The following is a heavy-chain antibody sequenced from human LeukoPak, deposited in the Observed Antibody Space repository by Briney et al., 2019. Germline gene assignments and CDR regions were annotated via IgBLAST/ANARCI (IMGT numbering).Heavy chain of an antibody. CDR2: FDPEDGET. Sequence: GASVKVSCKVSGYTLTELSMHWVRQAPGKGLEWMGGFDPEDGETIYAQKFQGRVTMTEDTSTDTAYMELRSLRSEDTAVYYCATYDSSGYGGGWRWYYFDYWGQGTLVTVSS. CDR1: GYTLTELS. J-gene: IGHJ4*02. D-gene: IGHD3-22*01. CDR3: ATYDSSGYGGGWRWYYFDY. V-gene: IGHV1-24*01.